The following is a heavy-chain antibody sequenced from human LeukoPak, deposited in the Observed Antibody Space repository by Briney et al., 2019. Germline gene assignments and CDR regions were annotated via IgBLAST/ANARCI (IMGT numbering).Heavy chain of an antibody. CDR3: ARDQSDIVVVPAAMGDDAFDI. CDR1: GFTFSSYA. Sequence: GGSLRLSCAASGFTFSSYAMHWVRQAPDKGLEWVAVISYDGSNKYYADSVKGRFTISRDNSKNTLYLQMNSLRAEDTAVYYCARDQSDIVVVPAAMGDDAFDIWGQGTMVTVSS. J-gene: IGHJ3*02. D-gene: IGHD2-2*01. V-gene: IGHV3-30-3*01. CDR2: ISYDGSNK.